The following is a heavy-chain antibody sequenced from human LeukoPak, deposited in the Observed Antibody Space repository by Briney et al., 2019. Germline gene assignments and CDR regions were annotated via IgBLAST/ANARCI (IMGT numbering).Heavy chain of an antibody. CDR1: GYTFTGYY. Sequence: ASVKVSCKASGYTFTGYYMHWVRQAPGRGLEWMGRINPNSGGTNYAQRFQGRVTMTRDTSISTAYMELSRLRSDDTAVYYCARGPSVGASPYDYWGQGTLVTVSS. D-gene: IGHD1-26*01. CDR3: ARGPSVGASPYDY. J-gene: IGHJ4*02. CDR2: INPNSGGT. V-gene: IGHV1-2*06.